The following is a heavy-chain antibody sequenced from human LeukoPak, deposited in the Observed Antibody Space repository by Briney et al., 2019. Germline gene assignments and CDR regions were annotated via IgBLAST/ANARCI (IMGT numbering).Heavy chain of an antibody. CDR2: IYYSGST. D-gene: IGHD1-26*01. V-gene: IGHV4-39*01. CDR3: ARHGDDSGSYYFDY. J-gene: IGHJ4*02. Sequence: SETLSLTCTVSGGSISSSSYYWGWIRQPPGKGLEWIGSIYYSGSTYYNPSLKSRVTMSVDTSKNQFSLKLSSVTAADTAVYYCARHGDDSGSYYFDYWGQGTLVTVSS. CDR1: GGSISSSSYY.